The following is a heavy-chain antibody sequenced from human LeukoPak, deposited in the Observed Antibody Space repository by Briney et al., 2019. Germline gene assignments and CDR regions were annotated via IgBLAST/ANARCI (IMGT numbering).Heavy chain of an antibody. V-gene: IGHV3-15*04. D-gene: IGHD3-10*01. CDR3: TTYGSGRKFDY. Sequence: PGGSLRLSCAASGFTFRNAWMSWVRQAPGKGLEWVGRIESKTDGGTTDYAAPVKGRFTISRDDSTNTLYLQMNSLKSEDTAVYYCTTYGSGRKFDYWGQGILVTVSS. CDR2: IESKTDGGTT. J-gene: IGHJ4*02. CDR1: GFTFRNAW.